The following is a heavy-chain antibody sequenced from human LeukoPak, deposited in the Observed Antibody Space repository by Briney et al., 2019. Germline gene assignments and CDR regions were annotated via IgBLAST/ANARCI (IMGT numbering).Heavy chain of an antibody. CDR3: ARVARGYSYGYNYYYYYMDV. J-gene: IGHJ6*03. D-gene: IGHD5-18*01. CDR2: MNPNSGNT. CDR1: GYTFTSYD. V-gene: IGHV1-8*01. Sequence: ASVKVSCKASGYTFTSYDINWVRQATGQGLEWMGWMNPNSGNTGYAQKFQGRVTMTRNTSISTAYMELSSLRSEDTAVYYCARVARGYSYGYNYYYYYMDVWGKGTTVTVSS.